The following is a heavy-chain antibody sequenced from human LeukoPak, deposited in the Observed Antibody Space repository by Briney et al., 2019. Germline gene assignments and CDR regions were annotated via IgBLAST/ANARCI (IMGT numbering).Heavy chain of an antibody. CDR1: GFTFSGAW. D-gene: IGHD3-10*01. CDR3: ARVSGPGMNEYFHL. CDR2: INNDGTTT. J-gene: IGHJ1*01. Sequence: GGSLRLSCAASGFTFSGAWLHGVRQAPGKGLVWVSRINNDGTTTKYADSVKGRFTISRDNAKNTLYLQMNSLRAEDTAVYYCARVSGPGMNEYFHLWGQGTLVTVSS. V-gene: IGHV3-74*01.